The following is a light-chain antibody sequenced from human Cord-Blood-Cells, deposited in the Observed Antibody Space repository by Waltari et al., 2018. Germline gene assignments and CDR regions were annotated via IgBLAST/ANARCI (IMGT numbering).Light chain of an antibody. V-gene: IGKV1-5*01. CDR2: DAS. CDR3: QQYNSYWT. Sequence: DIQMTQSPSTLAASVGDRVTITCRASQSISSWLAWYQQKPGKAPKLLIYDASSLESGVPSRFSGSGSGTEFTLTSSSLQPDDFATYYCQQYNSYWTFGQGP. J-gene: IGKJ1*01. CDR1: QSISSW.